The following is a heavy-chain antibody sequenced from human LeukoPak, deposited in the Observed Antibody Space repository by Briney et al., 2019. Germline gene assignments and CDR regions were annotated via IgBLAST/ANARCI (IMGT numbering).Heavy chain of an antibody. CDR2: IRYDGKSK. D-gene: IGHD3-22*01. CDR1: GFTFSTYG. Sequence: WGSLRLSCAASGFTFSTYGMHWVRQAPGKGLEWVAFIRYDGKSKFYADSVKGRFTVSRDDSKNTLYLQMIRLRAEDTAIYYCAKVSPVGSGYYLDYWGQGTLVTVSS. V-gene: IGHV3-30*02. J-gene: IGHJ4*02. CDR3: AKVSPVGSGYYLDY.